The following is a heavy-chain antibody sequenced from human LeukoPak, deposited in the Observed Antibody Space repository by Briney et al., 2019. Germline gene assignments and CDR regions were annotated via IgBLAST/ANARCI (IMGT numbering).Heavy chain of an antibody. CDR1: GFTLSSYA. J-gene: IGHJ4*02. Sequence: GGSLRLSCAASGFTLSSYAMSWVRQAPGKGLEWVSAISGSGGSTYYADSVKGRFTISRDNSKNTLYLQMNSLRAEDTAVYYCAKGHDVLLWFGDFDYWGQGTLVTVSS. CDR3: AKGHDVLLWFGDFDY. V-gene: IGHV3-23*01. D-gene: IGHD3-10*01. CDR2: ISGSGGST.